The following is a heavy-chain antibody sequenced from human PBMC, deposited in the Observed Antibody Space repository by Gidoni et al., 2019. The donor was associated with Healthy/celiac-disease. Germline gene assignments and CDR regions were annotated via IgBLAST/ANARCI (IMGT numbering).Heavy chain of an antibody. D-gene: IGHD3-22*01. J-gene: IGHJ3*02. V-gene: IGHV1-46*03. Sequence: QVQLVQSGAAVKKPGASVKVSCTASGYTFTSYYMHWVRQAPGQGLEWMGIINPSGGSTSYAQKFQGRVTMTRDTSTSTVYMELSSLRSEDTAVYYCARAHKGGSGYYGEAFDIWGQGTMVTVSS. CDR2: INPSGGST. CDR3: ARAHKGGSGYYGEAFDI. CDR1: GYTFTSYY.